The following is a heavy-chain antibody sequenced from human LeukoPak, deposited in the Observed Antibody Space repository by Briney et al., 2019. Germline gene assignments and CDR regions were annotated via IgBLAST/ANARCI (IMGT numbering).Heavy chain of an antibody. CDR2: IYSNENP. J-gene: IGHJ4*02. CDR1: GFSVSNNY. V-gene: IGHV3-66*01. CDR3: AKDLPDYGDYIEGY. D-gene: IGHD4-17*01. Sequence: GGSLRLSCAASGFSVSNNYMSWVRQAPGKGLEWVSVIYSNENPYYADSVKGRFIISRDNSRNMVYLQMNSLRAEDTAVYYCAKDLPDYGDYIEGYWGQGTLVTVSS.